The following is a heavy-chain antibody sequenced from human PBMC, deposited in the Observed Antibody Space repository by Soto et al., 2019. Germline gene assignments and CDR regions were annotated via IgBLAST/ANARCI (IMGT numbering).Heavy chain of an antibody. Sequence: QVQLAESGGGVVQPGRSLRLSCAASGFTFSSYAMHWVRQAPGKGLEWMAFISYDGSDKYYADPVQGRFTISRDNSKNTLYLQMNSLRAEDTAVYYCARDRRQQLATDLYYYYYGMGVWGQGTTVTVSS. V-gene: IGHV3-30-3*01. CDR1: GFTFSSYA. D-gene: IGHD6-13*01. CDR2: ISYDGSDK. CDR3: ARDRRQQLATDLYYYYYGMGV. J-gene: IGHJ6*02.